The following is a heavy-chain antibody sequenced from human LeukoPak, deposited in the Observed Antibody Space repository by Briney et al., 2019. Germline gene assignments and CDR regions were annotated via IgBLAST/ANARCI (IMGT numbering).Heavy chain of an antibody. CDR2: IYSGGNT. CDR1: GFTVSSNY. V-gene: IGHV3-53*01. Sequence: GGSLRLSCAASGFTVSSNYMSWVRQAPGKGLEWVSVIYSGGNTYYADSVKGRFTISRDNSKNTVYFQLDSLRAEDTAVYYCARTIPYGSGRQHPGKHYFDYWGQGTLVTVSS. D-gene: IGHD3-10*01. CDR3: ARTIPYGSGRQHPGKHYFDY. J-gene: IGHJ4*02.